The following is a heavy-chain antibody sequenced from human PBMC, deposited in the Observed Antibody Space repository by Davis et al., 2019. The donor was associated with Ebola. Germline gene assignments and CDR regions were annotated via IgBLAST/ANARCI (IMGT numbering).Heavy chain of an antibody. CDR1: GFTFSSYW. D-gene: IGHD4-23*01. CDR2: IKQDGSEK. CDR3: AHYGGYRYFDL. J-gene: IGHJ2*01. Sequence: GGSLRLSCAASGFTFSSYWMSWVRQAPGKGLEWVANIKQDGSEKYYVDSVKGRFTISRDNAKNSLYLQMNSLRAEDTAVYYCAHYGGYRYFDLWGRGTLVTVSS. V-gene: IGHV3-7*03.